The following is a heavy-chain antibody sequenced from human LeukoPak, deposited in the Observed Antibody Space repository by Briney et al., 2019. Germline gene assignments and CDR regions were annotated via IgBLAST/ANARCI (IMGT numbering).Heavy chain of an antibody. J-gene: IGHJ4*02. CDR2: IYHNGVT. Sequence: SETLSLTCAVSGYSICIGYYWGWIRQPPGKGLEWIGNIYHNGVTYYNPSLKSRVTISVDTSKNQFSLKLSSVTAADTAVYYCARDFPCSSTSCYGAPYWGQGTLVTVSS. CDR1: GYSICIGYY. D-gene: IGHD2-2*01. V-gene: IGHV4-38-2*02. CDR3: ARDFPCSSTSCYGAPY.